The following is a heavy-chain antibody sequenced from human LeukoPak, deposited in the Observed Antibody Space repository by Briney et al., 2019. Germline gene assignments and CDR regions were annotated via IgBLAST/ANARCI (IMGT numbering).Heavy chain of an antibody. CDR1: GGSISSGGYY. Sequence: PSETLSLTCTVSGGSISSGGYYWRWIRQRPGKGLEWIVYICYSGSTYYNPSLKSLITISVDTTKNQYPLKLSSVTAAETGVYYRARLSGTTSCWFDPWGQETLV. CDR3: ARLSGTTSCWFDP. J-gene: IGHJ5*02. CDR2: ICYSGST. V-gene: IGHV4-31*01. D-gene: IGHD1-7*01.